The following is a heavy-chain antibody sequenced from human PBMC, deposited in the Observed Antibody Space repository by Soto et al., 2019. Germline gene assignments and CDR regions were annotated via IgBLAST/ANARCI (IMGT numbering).Heavy chain of an antibody. CDR1: GYTFTSYY. J-gene: IGHJ5*02. V-gene: IGHV1-46*01. CDR3: GRSLPGGYYDNSGSVYTWFDP. D-gene: IGHD3-22*01. Sequence: ASVKVSCKASGYTFTSYYMHWVRQAPGQGLEWMGIINPSGGSTSYAQKFQGRVTMTRDTSTSTVYMELSSLRSEDTAVYYCGRSLPGGYYDNSGSVYTWFDPWGQGTLVTVSS. CDR2: INPSGGST.